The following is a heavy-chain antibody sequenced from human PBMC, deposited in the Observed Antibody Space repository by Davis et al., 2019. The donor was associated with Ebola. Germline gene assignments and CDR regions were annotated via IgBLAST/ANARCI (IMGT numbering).Heavy chain of an antibody. D-gene: IGHD3-16*01. Sequence: GESLKISCAASGFTFSSYAMSWVRQAPGKGLEWVSALSGSGGSTYYADSVKGRFTISRDNSKNTLYLQMNSLRAEDTAVYYCAKVVTLHFDYWGQGTLVTVSS. V-gene: IGHV3-23*01. CDR1: GFTFSSYA. CDR3: AKVVTLHFDY. J-gene: IGHJ4*02. CDR2: LSGSGGST.